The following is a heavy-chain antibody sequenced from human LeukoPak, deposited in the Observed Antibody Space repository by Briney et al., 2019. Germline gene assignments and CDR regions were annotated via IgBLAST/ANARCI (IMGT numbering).Heavy chain of an antibody. CDR3: ARHRLPVAGTPFDY. V-gene: IGHV3-11*03. CDR1: GFTFSDYY. CDR2: ISSSSSYT. J-gene: IGHJ4*02. Sequence: GGSLRLSCAASGFTFSDYYMSWVREAPGKGLECVSYISSSSSYTKYADSVKGRFTISRDNAKNSLFLQMNSLRAEDTAVYYCARHRLPVAGTPFDYWGQGTLATVSS. D-gene: IGHD6-19*01.